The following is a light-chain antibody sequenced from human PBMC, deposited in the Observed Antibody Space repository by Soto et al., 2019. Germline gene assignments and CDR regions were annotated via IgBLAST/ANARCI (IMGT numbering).Light chain of an antibody. CDR2: SSS. Sequence: DIHMTQSPSFVSASVGDRVNIACRASQGISTWEVGYQQKPGAAPRLLIHSSSNLQSGVPSRFSGSGSGTDFTVTIGSLQPEDFATYYCQQDNSFPLTFGPGTKVDIK. J-gene: IGKJ3*01. CDR1: QGISTW. CDR3: QQDNSFPLT. V-gene: IGKV1-12*01.